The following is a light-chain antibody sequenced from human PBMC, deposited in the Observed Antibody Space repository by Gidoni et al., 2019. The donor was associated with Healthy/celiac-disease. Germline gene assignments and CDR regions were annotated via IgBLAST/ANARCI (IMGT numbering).Light chain of an antibody. CDR1: QSISSW. CDR2: KAS. V-gene: IGKV1-5*03. J-gene: IGKJ1*01. Sequence: DIQMTQSPSTLSAYVGESVTITCRASQSISSWLAWYQQKPGKATKLLIYKASSLESGVPSRFSGSGSGTEFTLTISSLQPDDFATYYCQQYNSYPWTFGQGTKVEIK. CDR3: QQYNSYPWT.